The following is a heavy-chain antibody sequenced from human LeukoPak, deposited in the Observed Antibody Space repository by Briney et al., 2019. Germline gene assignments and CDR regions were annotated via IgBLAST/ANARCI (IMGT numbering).Heavy chain of an antibody. J-gene: IGHJ4*02. D-gene: IGHD5-24*01. V-gene: IGHV3-48*03. Sequence: GGSLRLSCAASGFTFSSYEMNWVRQAPGKGLEWVSYISSSGSTIYYADSVKGRFTISRDNAKNSLYLQMNSLRAEDTAVYYCATVPNSPWRQGGDWGQGTLVTVSS. CDR2: ISSSGSTI. CDR3: ATVPNSPWRQGGD. CDR1: GFTFSSYE.